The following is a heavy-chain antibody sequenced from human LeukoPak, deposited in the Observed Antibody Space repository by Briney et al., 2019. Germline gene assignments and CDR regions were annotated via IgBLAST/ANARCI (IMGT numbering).Heavy chain of an antibody. CDR1: GFTFSSYA. Sequence: GRSLRLSCAASGFTFSSYAMHWVRQAPGKGLEWVAVISYDGSNKYYADSVKGRFTISRDNSKDTLYLQMNSLKTEDTAVYYCTRRKTFGYWGQGTLVTVSS. CDR3: TRRKTFGY. V-gene: IGHV3-30-3*01. CDR2: ISYDGSNK. J-gene: IGHJ4*02.